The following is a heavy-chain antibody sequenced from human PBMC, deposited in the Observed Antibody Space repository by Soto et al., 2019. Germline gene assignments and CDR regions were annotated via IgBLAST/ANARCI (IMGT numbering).Heavy chain of an antibody. V-gene: IGHV1-18*01. CDR2: ISANNGNT. Sequence: QVQLVQSGAEVKKPGASVKVSCKASGYTFTSYGISWVRQAPGQGLEWMGWISANNGNTNYAQKLQGRVTMTTDTSTSTGDKELKRLTSVDTDEYYCARDRGSYEFGYWGQGTLVTVSS. CDR1: GYTFTSYG. D-gene: IGHD1-26*01. J-gene: IGHJ4*02. CDR3: ARDRGSYEFGY.